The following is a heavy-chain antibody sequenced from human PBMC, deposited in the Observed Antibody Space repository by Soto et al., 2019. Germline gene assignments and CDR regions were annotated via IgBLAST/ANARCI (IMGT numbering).Heavy chain of an antibody. Sequence: QVQLVQSGPEVRKPGASVKVSCKASGYIFSRYGISWVRQAPGQGLGWMAWISGYNGNTKFGERVQGRVNVTTDTSTSTAYMELRSLRSDDTAVYYCAREAAAERNYYGLEVWGQGTTVIVSS. CDR1: GYIFSRYG. V-gene: IGHV1-18*04. CDR2: ISGYNGNT. J-gene: IGHJ6*02. D-gene: IGHD6-13*01. CDR3: AREAAAERNYYGLEV.